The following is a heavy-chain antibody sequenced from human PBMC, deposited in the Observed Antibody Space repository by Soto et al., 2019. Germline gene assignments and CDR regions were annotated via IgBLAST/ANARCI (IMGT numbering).Heavy chain of an antibody. J-gene: IGHJ4*02. CDR2: FDPEDGET. Sequence: ASVKVSCKVSGYTLTELSMHWVRQAPGKGLEWMGGFDPEDGETIYAQKFQGRVTMTEDTSTDTAYMELSSLRSEDTAVYYCATDIWGSYPQYFDPWGQGTLVTVSS. CDR1: GYTLTELS. CDR3: ATDIWGSYPQYFDP. V-gene: IGHV1-24*01. D-gene: IGHD3-16*01.